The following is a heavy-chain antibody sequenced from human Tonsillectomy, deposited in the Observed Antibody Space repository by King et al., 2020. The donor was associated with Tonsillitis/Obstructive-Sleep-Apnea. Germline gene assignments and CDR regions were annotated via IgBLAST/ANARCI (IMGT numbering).Heavy chain of an antibody. CDR3: AREGLGTSGYDY. Sequence: VQLQQWGAGLLKPSETLSLTCAVYGGSFSFYYWSWVRQPPGKGLEWIGEINHSGSTNHNPSLKSRVTISVDTSKNQFSLKLSSVTAADTAVYYCAREGLGTSGYDYWGQGTLVTVSS. CDR1: GGSFSFYY. D-gene: IGHD3-22*01. J-gene: IGHJ4*02. V-gene: IGHV4-34*01. CDR2: INHSGST.